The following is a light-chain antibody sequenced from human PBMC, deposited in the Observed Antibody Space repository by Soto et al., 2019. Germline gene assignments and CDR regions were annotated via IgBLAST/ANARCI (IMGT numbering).Light chain of an antibody. CDR2: ENN. CDR3: GTWDTSLSGVV. V-gene: IGLV1-51*02. Sequence: QSVLTQPPSLSAAPGQNVTISCSGSSSNIANNHVSWYQQLPGTAPKVLIYENNMRPSGLSDRFSGSKSGTSATLGITGLQTGDEADYYCGTWDTSLSGVVFGGGTQLPVL. CDR1: SSNIANNH. J-gene: IGLJ2*01.